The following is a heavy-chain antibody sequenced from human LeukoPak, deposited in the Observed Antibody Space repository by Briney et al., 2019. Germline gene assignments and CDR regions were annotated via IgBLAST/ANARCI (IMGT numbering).Heavy chain of an antibody. CDR3: ASIRGGGYLAAFDF. CDR2: FDPEDGET. D-gene: IGHD1-26*01. J-gene: IGHJ3*01. CDR1: GYTLTELS. Sequence: ASVKVSCKVSGYTLTELSMHWVRQTPGKELEWVGGFDPEDGETIYAQEFQGRVTMTEDTSTDTAYMDLSSLRSEDTAVYYCASIRGGGYLAAFDFWGQGTMVTVSS. V-gene: IGHV1-24*01.